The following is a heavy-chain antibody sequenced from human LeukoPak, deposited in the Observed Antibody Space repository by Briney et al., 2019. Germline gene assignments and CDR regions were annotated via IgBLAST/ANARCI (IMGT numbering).Heavy chain of an antibody. V-gene: IGHV4-39*07. D-gene: IGHD2-2*01. CDR2: INHSGST. Sequence: SETLSLTCTVSGDSISSSSYYWSWIRQPPGKGLEWIGEINHSGSTNYNPSLKSRVTISVDTSKNQFSLKLSSVTAADTAVYYCARLMGPKTGRRVVPAAMVDYWGQGTLVTVSS. CDR3: ARLMGPKTGRRVVPAAMVDY. J-gene: IGHJ4*02. CDR1: GDSISSSSYY.